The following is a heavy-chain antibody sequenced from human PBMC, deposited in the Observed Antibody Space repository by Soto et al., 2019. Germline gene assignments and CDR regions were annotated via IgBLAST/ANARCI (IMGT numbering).Heavy chain of an antibody. CDR3: ARQPQQLVYYYYYGMDV. J-gene: IGHJ6*02. V-gene: IGHV4-34*01. CDR1: GGSFSGYY. D-gene: IGHD6-13*01. CDR2: INHSGST. Sequence: SETLSLTCAVYGGSFSGYYWSWIRQPPGKGLEWIGEINHSGSTNYNPSLKSRVTISVDTSKNQFSLRLSSVTAADTAVFYCARQPQQLVYYYYYGMDVWGQGTTVTVSS.